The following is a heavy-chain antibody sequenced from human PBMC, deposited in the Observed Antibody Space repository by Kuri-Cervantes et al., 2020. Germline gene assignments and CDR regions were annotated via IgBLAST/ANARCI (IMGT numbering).Heavy chain of an antibody. J-gene: IGHJ3*02. CDR3: AKGGGSILDDAFDI. V-gene: IGHV3-23*01. CDR1: GFTFSSYA. Sequence: GESLKISCAASGFTFSSYAINWVRQAPGKGLEWVSAISGSGGTTHYADSVRGRFTISRDNSKNTLYLQMNSLRDEDTGIYYCAKGGGSILDDAFDIWGQGTMVTVSS. D-gene: IGHD2-15*01. CDR2: ISGSGGTT.